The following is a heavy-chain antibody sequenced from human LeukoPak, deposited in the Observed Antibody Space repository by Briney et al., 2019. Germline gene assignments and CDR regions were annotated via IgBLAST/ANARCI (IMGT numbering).Heavy chain of an antibody. CDR3: VRGPYYYDRSGYYSKVFDY. D-gene: IGHD3-22*01. CDR2: IYHSGTT. V-gene: IGHV4-38-2*02. J-gene: IGHJ4*02. CDR1: GYSISTGYY. Sequence: SETLSLTCTVSGYSISTGYYWGWIRQPPGEGLEWIGSIYHSGTTYYNPSLKSRLTISVDTSKNQFSLKLYSVTAADTAVYYCVRGPYYYDRSGYYSKVFDYWGQGTLVTVSS.